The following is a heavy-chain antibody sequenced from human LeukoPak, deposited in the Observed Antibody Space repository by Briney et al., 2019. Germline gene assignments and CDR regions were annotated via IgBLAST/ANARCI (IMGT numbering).Heavy chain of an antibody. D-gene: IGHD2-15*01. Sequence: ASVKVSCKASGYTFTRNFMHWVRQAPGHGLEWMGVFNPSGGSATYSQNFQGRVTMTRDTSTSTVYMEMSSLRSEDTAVYYCARESCSGGSCYYFDYWGQRTLVTVSS. V-gene: IGHV1-46*01. J-gene: IGHJ4*02. CDR3: ARESCSGGSCYYFDY. CDR1: GYTFTRNF. CDR2: FNPSGGSA.